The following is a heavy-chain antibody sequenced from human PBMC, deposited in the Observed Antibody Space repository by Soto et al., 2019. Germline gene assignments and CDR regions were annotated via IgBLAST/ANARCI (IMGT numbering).Heavy chain of an antibody. Sequence: SVKVSCKASGCTFSSYAISWVRQAPGQGLEWMGGIIPIFGTASYAQKFQGRVTMTRDTSTSTVYMELSSLRSEDTAVYYCARGGGSYLAGTRLDAFDIWGQGTMVT. CDR2: IIPIFGTA. V-gene: IGHV1-69*05. D-gene: IGHD1-26*01. CDR3: ARGGGSYLAGTRLDAFDI. J-gene: IGHJ3*02. CDR1: GCTFSSYA.